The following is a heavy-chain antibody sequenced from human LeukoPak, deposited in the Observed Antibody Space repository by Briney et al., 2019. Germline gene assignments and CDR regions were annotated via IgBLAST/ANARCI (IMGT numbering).Heavy chain of an antibody. CDR2: IQDSGIT. Sequence: SETXSXTCTXSGGSINSXXXXXXRQPLGXXXXXXXYIQDSGITDHNPSLXXXVTXXVDTSKNQFSLKVTSVTAADTAVYYCARDVLLYFGEGAMDVWGQGITVTVSS. J-gene: IGHJ6*02. D-gene: IGHD3-10*01. CDR1: GGSINSXX. CDR3: ARDVLLYFGEGAMDV. V-gene: IGHV4-59*12.